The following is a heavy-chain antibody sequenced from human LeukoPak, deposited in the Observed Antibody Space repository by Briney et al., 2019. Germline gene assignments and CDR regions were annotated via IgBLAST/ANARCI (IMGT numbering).Heavy chain of an antibody. J-gene: IGHJ4*02. V-gene: IGHV3-48*01. CDR2: ISSSSTI. Sequence: GGSLRLSCAASGFTFSSYSMNWVRQAPGKGLEWVSYISSSSTIYYADSVKGRFTISRDNAKNSLYLQMNSLRAEDTAVYYCARDLNVDYVWGSYPPGYWGQGTLVTVSS. D-gene: IGHD3-16*02. CDR1: GFTFSSYS. CDR3: ARDLNVDYVWGSYPPGY.